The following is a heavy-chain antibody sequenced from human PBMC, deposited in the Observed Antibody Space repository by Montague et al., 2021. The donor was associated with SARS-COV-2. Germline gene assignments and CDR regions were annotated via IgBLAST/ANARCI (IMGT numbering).Heavy chain of an antibody. D-gene: IGHD4-11*01. Sequence: SETLSLTCSSLVSWYSGADRKSTRLNSSHHPNSFAVFSHKKNTSYNPSLKSRVTISVDTSKNQVSLKLTSVTAADTAVYYCARHLRVTTVTSHMYHYAMDVWGQGTTVTVAS. CDR1: VSWYSGAD. J-gene: IGHJ6*02. CDR2: FSHKKNT. CDR3: ARHLRVTTVTSHMYHYAMDV. V-gene: IGHV4-34*01.